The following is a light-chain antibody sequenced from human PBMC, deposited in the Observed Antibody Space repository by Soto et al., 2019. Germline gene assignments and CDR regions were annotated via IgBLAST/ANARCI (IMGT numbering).Light chain of an antibody. CDR3: QQYNDWPYT. CDR1: QSVSDN. V-gene: IGKV3-15*01. CDR2: GAS. J-gene: IGKJ2*01. Sequence: EIVVTQSPGTLSVSPGERATLSCRARQSVSDNLAWYQQKPGQAPRLLIHGASTRATGIPAGFSGSGYGREFTLTISSLQSEDVAVYYCQQYNDWPYTFGQGTKLEIK.